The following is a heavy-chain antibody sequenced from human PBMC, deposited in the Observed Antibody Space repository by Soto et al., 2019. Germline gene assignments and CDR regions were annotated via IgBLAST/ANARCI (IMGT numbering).Heavy chain of an antibody. Sequence: TSETLSLTCIVSGGSISEKYWNWVRQPPGKGLEWIGLIFANGHTDYNPFLKSRVTMSVDASKNQFSLRLTSMTAADTAVYYCVASLAASGLNWLDPWGRG. D-gene: IGHD6-13*01. CDR2: IFANGHT. CDR1: GGSISEKY. J-gene: IGHJ5*02. V-gene: IGHV4-4*07. CDR3: VASLAASGLNWLDP.